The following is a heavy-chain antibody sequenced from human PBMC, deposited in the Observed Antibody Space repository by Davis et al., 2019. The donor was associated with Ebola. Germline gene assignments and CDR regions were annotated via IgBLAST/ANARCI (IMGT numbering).Heavy chain of an antibody. V-gene: IGHV1-8*01. Sequence: ASVKVSCKASGYTFSSYDINWVRQATGQGLEWMGWMNPNSGNTGYAQKFQGRVTMTRNTSISTAYMELSSLRSEDTAVYYCAREPPYYDFWSGYYKDVSWFDPWGQGTLVTVSS. CDR1: GYTFSSYD. CDR2: MNPNSGNT. J-gene: IGHJ5*02. CDR3: AREPPYYDFWSGYYKDVSWFDP. D-gene: IGHD3-3*01.